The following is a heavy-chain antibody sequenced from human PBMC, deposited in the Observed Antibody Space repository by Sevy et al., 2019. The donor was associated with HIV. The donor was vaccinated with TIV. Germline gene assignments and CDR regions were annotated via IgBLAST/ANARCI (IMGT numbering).Heavy chain of an antibody. CDR1: GFTFSSYW. D-gene: IGHD3-16*01. CDR2: IKQDGSEK. J-gene: IGHJ5*02. CDR3: ASPGGKGFDP. V-gene: IGHV3-7*03. Sequence: GGSLRLSCAASGFTFSSYWMSWVRQAPGKGLEWVANIKQDGSEKYYVDSVRGRFTISRDNAKNSLYLQMNSLRAEDTALHYCASPGGKGFDPWGQGTLVTVSS.